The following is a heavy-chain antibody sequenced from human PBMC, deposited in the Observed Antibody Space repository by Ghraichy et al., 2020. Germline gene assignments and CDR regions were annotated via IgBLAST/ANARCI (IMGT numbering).Heavy chain of an antibody. Sequence: SETLSLTCAVYGGSFSGYYWSWIRQPPGKGLEWIGEINHSGSTNYNPSLKSRVTISVDTSKKQFSLKLSSVTAADTAVYYCARFGDSSSWSPNYYYGMDVGGQGTTVTVSS. V-gene: IGHV4-34*01. CDR2: INHSGST. D-gene: IGHD6-13*01. CDR1: GGSFSGYY. J-gene: IGHJ6*02. CDR3: ARFGDSSSWSPNYYYGMDV.